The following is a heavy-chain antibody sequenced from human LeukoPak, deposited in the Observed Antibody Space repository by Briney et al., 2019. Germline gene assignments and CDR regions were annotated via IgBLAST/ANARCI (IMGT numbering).Heavy chain of an antibody. CDR1: GFTFSDYA. Sequence: PGGSLRLSCAASGFTFSDYAMSWVRQAPGKGLEWASRISGGGVSSHYADSVKGRFSISRDNSRNMVYLQMSSLRIEDTAIYFCAKPSGPTGTLLAPDSWGQGTLVTVSS. CDR3: AKPSGPTGTLLAPDS. J-gene: IGHJ4*02. V-gene: IGHV3-23*01. CDR2: ISGGGVSS. D-gene: IGHD1-1*01.